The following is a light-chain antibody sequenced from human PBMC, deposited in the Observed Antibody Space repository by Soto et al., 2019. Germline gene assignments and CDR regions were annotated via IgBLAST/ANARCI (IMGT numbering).Light chain of an antibody. CDR2: GAS. V-gene: IGKV3-15*01. J-gene: IGKJ1*01. CDR3: QQYHNWPA. Sequence: IVMTQSPATLSVSPGEGVTLSCRASQSVRSHLAWYQQKPGQPPRLLIYGASTRATGIPARFSGSGSGTEFALTISSLQSEDFAVYYCQQYHNWPAFGQGTKVDIK. CDR1: QSVRSH.